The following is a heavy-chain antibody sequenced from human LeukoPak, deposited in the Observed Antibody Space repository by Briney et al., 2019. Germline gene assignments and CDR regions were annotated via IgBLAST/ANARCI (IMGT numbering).Heavy chain of an antibody. Sequence: GGSLRLSCAASGFTFSSYAMSWVRQAPGKGLEWVSAISGSGGSTYYADSVKGRFTISRDNAKNSLYLQMSSLRAEDTAVYYCARDRGRVTYFDYWGQGTLVTVSS. J-gene: IGHJ4*02. CDR2: ISGSGGST. V-gene: IGHV3-23*01. CDR3: ARDRGRVTYFDY. CDR1: GFTFSSYA. D-gene: IGHD2-21*02.